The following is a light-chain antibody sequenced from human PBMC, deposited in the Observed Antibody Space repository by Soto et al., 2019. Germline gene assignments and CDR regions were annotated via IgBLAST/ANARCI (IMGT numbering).Light chain of an antibody. V-gene: IGKV1-5*03. CDR3: QQYSAYPLT. CDR2: KAS. J-gene: IGKJ4*01. CDR1: QNINSY. Sequence: DIQLTQSPSTLSASVGDRVTITCRASQNINSYLAWYQQRPGKAPKLLIYKASNLISGVPSRFSGDESGTDFTLTITSLQPDDFATYYCQQYSAYPLTFGGGTKVYIK.